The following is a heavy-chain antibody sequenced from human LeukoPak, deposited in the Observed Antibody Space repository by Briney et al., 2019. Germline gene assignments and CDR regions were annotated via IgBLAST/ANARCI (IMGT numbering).Heavy chain of an antibody. J-gene: IGHJ4*02. Sequence: ASVKVSCKASGYTFTSYDIHWVRQATGQGREWMGWMNPNSGNTGYAQKFQRRVTMTRNTSISTAYMELSSLRSEDTAVYYCARGLKDSSGHYQVDYWGQGTLVTVSS. CDR2: MNPNSGNT. V-gene: IGHV1-8*01. CDR3: ARGLKDSSGHYQVDY. CDR1: GYTFTSYD. D-gene: IGHD3-22*01.